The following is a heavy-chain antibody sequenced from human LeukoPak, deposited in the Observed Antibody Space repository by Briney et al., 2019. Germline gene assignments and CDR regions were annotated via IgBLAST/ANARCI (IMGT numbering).Heavy chain of an antibody. CDR2: ISSSSSYI. Sequence: GGSLRLSCAASGFTFSSYSMNWVRQAPGKGLEWVSSISSSSSYIHYADSVKGRFTISRDNAKNSLYLQMNSLRAEDTAVYYCARGTDSSSWYGSYYYYYYMDVWGKGTTVTVSS. V-gene: IGHV3-21*01. D-gene: IGHD6-13*01. J-gene: IGHJ6*03. CDR3: ARGTDSSSWYGSYYYYYYMDV. CDR1: GFTFSSYS.